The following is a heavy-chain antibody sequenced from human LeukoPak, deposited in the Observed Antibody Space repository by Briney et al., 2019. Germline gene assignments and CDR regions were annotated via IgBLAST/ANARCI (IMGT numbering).Heavy chain of an antibody. CDR1: GGSIDRSSSY. D-gene: IGHD1-26*01. J-gene: IGHJ4*02. CDR2: VYFTGTT. V-gene: IGHV4-39*01. CDR3: AKHIVGSRFES. Sequence: PLETLSLTCTVSGGSIDRSSSYWGWIRQPPGKGLEWIGSVYFTGTTYYNGSLKSRVSISVDTSKNQFSLKLNSVSAADTAVFYRAKHIVGSRFESWGQGALVTVSS.